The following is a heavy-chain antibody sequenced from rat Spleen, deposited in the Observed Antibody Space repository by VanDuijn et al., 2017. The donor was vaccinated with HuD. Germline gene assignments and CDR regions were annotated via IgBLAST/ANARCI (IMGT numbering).Heavy chain of an antibody. D-gene: IGHD1-9*01. CDR3: ARRHYGYTDYFDY. CDR2: ISPSGGNT. CDR1: GFTFSDYG. V-gene: IGHV5S23*01. J-gene: IGHJ2*01. Sequence: EVQLVESGGGLVQPGRSLKLSCAASGFTFSDYGMAWVRQGPTKGLEWVASISPSGGNTYYRDSVKGRFTISRDNAKSTLSLQMDSLRSEDTATYYCARRHYGYTDYFDYWGQGVMVTVSS.